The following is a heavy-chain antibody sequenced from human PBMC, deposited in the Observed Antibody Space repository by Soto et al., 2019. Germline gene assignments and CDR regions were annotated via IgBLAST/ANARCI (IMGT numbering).Heavy chain of an antibody. V-gene: IGHV3-48*01. D-gene: IGHD3-10*01. CDR2: ISSSSSTI. CDR1: GFTFSSYS. J-gene: IGHJ3*02. CDR3: ARDRYYYVSGSYYNPRYNVNDAFDI. Sequence: GSLRLSCAASGFTFSSYSMNWVRQAPGKGLEWVSYISSSSSTIYYADSVKGRFTISRDNAKNSLYLQMNSLRAEDTAVYYCARDRYYYVSGSYYNPRYNVNDAFDIWGQGTMVTV.